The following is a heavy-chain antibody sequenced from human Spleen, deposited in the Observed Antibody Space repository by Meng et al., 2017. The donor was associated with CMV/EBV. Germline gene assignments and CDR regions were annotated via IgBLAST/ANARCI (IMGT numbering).Heavy chain of an antibody. J-gene: IGHJ6*02. Sequence: SETLSLTCTVSDASINNYYWSWIRQPPGKGLEWMGYIYYTGSTNYNPSLKSRVTTSVDTSKNQFSLKLIYVTAADTAVFYWVRPPYGNPVYYYGLDVWGQGTTVTVSS. CDR3: VRPPYGNPVYYYGLDV. CDR2: IYYTGST. D-gene: IGHD4-11*01. CDR1: DASINNYY. V-gene: IGHV4-59*01.